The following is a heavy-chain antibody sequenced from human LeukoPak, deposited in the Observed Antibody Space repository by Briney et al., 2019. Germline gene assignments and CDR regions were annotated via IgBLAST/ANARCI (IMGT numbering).Heavy chain of an antibody. D-gene: IGHD5-12*01. CDR3: ARVHGYSYGELDY. CDR2: ISYSGST. CDR1: GGSLSSGGYY. J-gene: IGHJ4*02. V-gene: IGHV4-31*03. Sequence: SETLSLTCTVSGGSLSSGGYYWTWIRQRPGKGLEWIGHISYSGSTYYNPSLNSRVTISVGTSKSQFSLRLSSVTAADTAVYYCARVHGYSYGELDYWGQGTLVTVSS.